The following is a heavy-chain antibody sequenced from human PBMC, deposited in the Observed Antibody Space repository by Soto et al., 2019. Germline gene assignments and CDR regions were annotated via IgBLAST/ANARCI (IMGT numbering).Heavy chain of an antibody. CDR1: GYSFTSYW. CDR2: IYPGDSDT. J-gene: IGHJ6*02. Sequence: GESLKISCKGSGYSFTSYWIGWVRQMPGKGLERMGIIYPGDSDTRYSPSFQGQVTISADKSIRTAYLQWSSLKASDTAMYYCAGLSVPAAKLDYYGMDVWGQGTTVTVSS. V-gene: IGHV5-51*01. CDR3: AGLSVPAAKLDYYGMDV. D-gene: IGHD2-2*01.